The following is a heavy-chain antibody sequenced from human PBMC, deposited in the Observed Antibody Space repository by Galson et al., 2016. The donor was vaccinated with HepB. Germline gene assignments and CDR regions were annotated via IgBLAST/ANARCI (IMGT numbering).Heavy chain of an antibody. CDR2: IKSDGSST. D-gene: IGHD6-25*01. V-gene: IGHV3-74*01. CDR1: GFPFSTYW. CDR3: AGDEAAARGWNAFDI. J-gene: IGHJ3*02. Sequence: SLRLSRAASGFPFSTYWMHWVRQAPGKGPVWVSRIKSDGSSTTYADSVKGRFTISRDNAKNTLYLQMNSLRAEDTALYYCAGDEAAARGWNAFDIWGQGTMVTVSS.